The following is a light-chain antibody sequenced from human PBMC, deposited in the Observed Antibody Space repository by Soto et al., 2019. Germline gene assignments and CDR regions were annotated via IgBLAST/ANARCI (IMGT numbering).Light chain of an antibody. CDR2: GAS. J-gene: IGKJ4*01. Sequence: EIVMTQSPATLSVSPGERATLSCRASQSVNNNLAWYQQKPGQAPRLLIYGASARATGIPARFSGSGSGTEFTLTISSLQSEDFAVYYCQKYNNWPLTFGGGTNVEIK. CDR3: QKYNNWPLT. CDR1: QSVNNN. V-gene: IGKV3-15*01.